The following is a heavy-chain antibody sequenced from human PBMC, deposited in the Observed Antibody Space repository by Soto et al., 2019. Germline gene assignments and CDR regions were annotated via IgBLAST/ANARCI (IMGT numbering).Heavy chain of an antibody. Sequence: EVQLLESGGGLVQPGGSLRLSCAASGFTFSSYAMSWVRQAPGKGLEWVSAIGGSGGSTYYADSVKGRFTISRDNSKNSLDLQMNSLRAEDTAVYYCAKGGDYGDYVYFDYWGQGTLVTVSS. CDR3: AKGGDYGDYVYFDY. J-gene: IGHJ4*02. CDR1: GFTFSSYA. D-gene: IGHD4-17*01. CDR2: IGGSGGST. V-gene: IGHV3-23*01.